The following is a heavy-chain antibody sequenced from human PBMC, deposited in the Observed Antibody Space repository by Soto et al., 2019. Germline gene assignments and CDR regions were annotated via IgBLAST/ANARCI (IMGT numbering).Heavy chain of an antibody. CDR1: GFTFSSFA. CDR2: ISYDGSNK. Sequence: GGSLRLSCAASGFTFSSFAMHWVRQAPGKGLEWVAVISYDGSNKYYADAVKGRFTISRDNSKNTLYLQMTSLRTEDTAVFYCVRAPFGGVPTPAYFDYWGQGTLVTVSS. CDR3: VRAPFGGVPTPAYFDY. J-gene: IGHJ4*02. D-gene: IGHD3-16*01. V-gene: IGHV3-30-3*01.